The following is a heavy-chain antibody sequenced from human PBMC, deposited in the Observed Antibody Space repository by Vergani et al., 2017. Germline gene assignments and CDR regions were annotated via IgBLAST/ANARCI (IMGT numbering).Heavy chain of an antibody. D-gene: IGHD6-13*01. CDR2: IYPGDSDT. V-gene: IGHV5-51*03. CDR1: GYTFTNYW. J-gene: IGHJ4*02. Sequence: EVQLVQSGAEVKKPGESLKISCKGSGYTFTNYWIVWVRQMPGKGLEWMGIIYPGDSDTRYSPSFQGQVTIPADKSISTAYLQWSSLKASDTAMYYCARGPPSSWTPFDYWGQGTLVTVSS. CDR3: ARGPPSSWTPFDY.